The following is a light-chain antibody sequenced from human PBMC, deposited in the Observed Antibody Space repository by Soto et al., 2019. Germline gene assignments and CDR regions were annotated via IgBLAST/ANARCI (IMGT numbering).Light chain of an antibody. V-gene: IGKV3D-15*01. J-gene: IGKJ4*01. CDR3: QQYDNWPLT. CDR2: GAS. CDR1: ERLSSVY. Sequence: EIVLTQSPGTLSLSPGERATLSCRASERLSSVYLAWYQQRPGQPPRLLIYGASNRATGIPARFSGSGSETEFTLTISSLQSEDFAVYFCQQYDNWPLTFGGGTKVDIK.